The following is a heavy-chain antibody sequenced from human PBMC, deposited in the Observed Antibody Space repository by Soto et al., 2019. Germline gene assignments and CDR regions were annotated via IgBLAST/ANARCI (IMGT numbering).Heavy chain of an antibody. Sequence: GASVKVSCKASGGTFSSYAISWVRQAPGQGLEWMGGIIPIFGTANYAQKFQGRVTITADESTSTAYMELSSLRSEDTAVYYCARNTVTTPGYYYYGMDVWGQGTTVTVSS. D-gene: IGHD4-4*01. CDR1: GGTFSSYA. J-gene: IGHJ6*02. CDR3: ARNTVTTPGYYYYGMDV. V-gene: IGHV1-69*13. CDR2: IIPIFGTA.